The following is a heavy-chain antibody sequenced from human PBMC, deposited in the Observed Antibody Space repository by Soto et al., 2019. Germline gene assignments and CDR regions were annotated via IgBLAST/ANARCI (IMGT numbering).Heavy chain of an antibody. CDR1: GCTFTSYG. CDR3: ARAWGVVPAAMRYFDS. Sequence: SVQVSCNAAGCTFTSYGVSQVRRAPGRGLEWMGWISAYNGNTYYAQKLQGRVTMTTDTSTSTAYMELRSLRSDDTAVYYCARAWGVVPAAMRYFDSWGQGTLVTVSS. CDR2: ISAYNGNT. D-gene: IGHD2-2*01. J-gene: IGHJ4*02. V-gene: IGHV1-18*01.